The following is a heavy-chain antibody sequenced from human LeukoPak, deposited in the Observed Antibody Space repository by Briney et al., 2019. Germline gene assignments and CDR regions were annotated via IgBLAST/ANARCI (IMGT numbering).Heavy chain of an antibody. CDR2: IYHSGST. CDR1: GGSISSSNW. J-gene: IGHJ4*02. Sequence: SETLSLTCAVSGGSISSSNWWSWVRQPPGKGLEWIGEIYHSGSTNYNPSLKSRVTISVGKSKNQFSLKLSSVTAADTAVYYCAGTYYDFWSGSISFDYWGQGTLVTVSS. CDR3: AGTYYDFWSGSISFDY. V-gene: IGHV4-4*02. D-gene: IGHD3-3*01.